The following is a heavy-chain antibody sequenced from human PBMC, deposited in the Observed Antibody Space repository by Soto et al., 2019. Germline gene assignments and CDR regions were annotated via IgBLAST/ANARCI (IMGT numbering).Heavy chain of an antibody. D-gene: IGHD3-10*01. CDR3: ARDRGVSPPNYYYYGMDV. J-gene: IGHJ6*02. CDR1: GFTVSSNY. CDR2: IYSGGST. Sequence: EAQLVETGGGLIQPGGSLRLSCAASGFTVSSNYMSWVRQAPGKGLEWVSVIYSGGSTYYADSVKGRFTISRDNSKNTLYLQMNSLRAEDTAVYYCARDRGVSPPNYYYYGMDVWGQGTTVTVSS. V-gene: IGHV3-53*02.